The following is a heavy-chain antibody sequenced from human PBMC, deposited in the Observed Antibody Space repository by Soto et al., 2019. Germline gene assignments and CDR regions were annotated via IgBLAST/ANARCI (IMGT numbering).Heavy chain of an antibody. J-gene: IGHJ4*02. D-gene: IGHD4-4*01. CDR2: IYWDGAK. Sequence: QITLKESGPSLVNPTQSLTLTCSFSGFSRSTTDVAVGWIRQPPGKALDLLALIYWDGAKRYSPSLNSNLTITKATAKNLVVLTMTNVPPEDTSTYFCAQSRPITTVAFHYWGQGILVSVSS. CDR3: AQSRPITTVAFHY. CDR1: GFSRSTTDVA. V-gene: IGHV2-5*02.